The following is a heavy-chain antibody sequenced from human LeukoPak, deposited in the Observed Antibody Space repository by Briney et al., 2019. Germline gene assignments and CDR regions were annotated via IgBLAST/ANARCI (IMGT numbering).Heavy chain of an antibody. CDR2: IDREASPT. V-gene: IGHV3-74*01. CDR3: ARINSEDDS. D-gene: IGHD3-10*01. J-gene: IGHJ5*01. CDR1: GFTLRDYW. Sequence: GGSLRLSCTASGFTLRDYWMLWVRQAPGKGLVWVSRIDREASPTNYADSVKGRFTISRDNARNTLYLQMNSLRAEDTAVYYCARINSEDDSWGQGTLVTVSS.